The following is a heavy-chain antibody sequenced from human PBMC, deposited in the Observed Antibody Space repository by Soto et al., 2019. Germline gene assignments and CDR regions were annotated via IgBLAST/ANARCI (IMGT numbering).Heavy chain of an antibody. CDR2: IIPMFDTP. D-gene: IGHD2-15*01. CDR1: GGTFSSDS. CDR3: ARSGGLDRDFNY. V-gene: IGHV1-69*13. J-gene: IGHJ4*02. Sequence: ASVKVSCKASGGTFSSDSFSWVRQAPGQGLEWMGGIIPMFDTPIYAQRFQDRVTITADESTSTAYMQLSSLRSGDTAVYYCARSGGLDRDFNYWGQGSLVTVSS.